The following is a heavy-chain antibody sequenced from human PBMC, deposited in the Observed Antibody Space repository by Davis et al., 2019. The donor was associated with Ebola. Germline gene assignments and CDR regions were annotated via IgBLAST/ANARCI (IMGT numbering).Heavy chain of an antibody. CDR3: VRDPALVVTGGGWFFGL. V-gene: IGHV3-74*01. D-gene: IGHD2-21*02. J-gene: IGHJ2*01. Sequence: HTGGSLRLSCAASGFSFSSTWMHWVRQAPGEGLVWVSRIHSDGTSTIYTDSVKGRFTISRDNAKNSLYLQMNSLRAEDTAVYYCVRDPALVVTGGGWFFGLWGRGTLVTVSS. CDR1: GFSFSSTW. CDR2: IHSDGTST.